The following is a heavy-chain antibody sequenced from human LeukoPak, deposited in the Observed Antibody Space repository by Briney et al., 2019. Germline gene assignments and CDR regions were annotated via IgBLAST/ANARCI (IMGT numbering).Heavy chain of an antibody. J-gene: IGHJ4*02. CDR2: ISGSGAST. Sequence: GGSLRLSCGASGFTFSSYAMSWVRQAPGKGLEWVSAISGSGASTYYADSVKGRFTISRDNSKNTLSLQMNSLRAEDAAVYYCAKAPVTSCRGAFCYPFDYWGQGTLVTVSS. D-gene: IGHD2-15*01. V-gene: IGHV3-23*01. CDR3: AKAPVTSCRGAFCYPFDY. CDR1: GFTFSSYA.